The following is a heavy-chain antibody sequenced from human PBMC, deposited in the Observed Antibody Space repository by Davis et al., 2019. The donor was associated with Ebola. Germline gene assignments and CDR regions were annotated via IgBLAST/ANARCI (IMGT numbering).Heavy chain of an antibody. V-gene: IGHV3-30*04. CDR1: GLSFSSNA. CDR2: ISYDGSNK. Sequence: PGGSLRLSCTASGLSFSSNAMHWVRQAPGKGLEWLAVISYDGSNKYFADSVKGRFSISRDNSMNTVYLQCNSLRVEDTAVYYCAKLAVRGNYYGSDFWGRGTLVTVSS. D-gene: IGHD3-10*01. CDR3: AKLAVRGNYYGSDF. J-gene: IGHJ4*02.